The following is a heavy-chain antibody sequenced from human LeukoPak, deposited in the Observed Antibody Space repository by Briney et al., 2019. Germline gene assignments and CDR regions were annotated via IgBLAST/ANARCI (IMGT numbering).Heavy chain of an antibody. D-gene: IGHD5-18*01. CDR2: ISSSSSYI. Sequence: GGSLRLSCAASGFTFSSYSMNWVRQAPGKGLEWVSSISSSSSYIYYADSVKGRFTISRDYAKNSLYLQMNSLRAEDTAVYYCARKGYRYETFDYWGQGTLVTVSS. CDR3: ARKGYRYETFDY. V-gene: IGHV3-21*01. J-gene: IGHJ4*02. CDR1: GFTFSSYS.